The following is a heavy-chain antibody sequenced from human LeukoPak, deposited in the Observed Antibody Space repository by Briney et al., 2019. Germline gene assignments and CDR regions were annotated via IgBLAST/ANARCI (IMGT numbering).Heavy chain of an antibody. CDR2: INHSGST. CDR1: GGSFSGYY. CDR3: ASGMVRGKRYYYGMDV. V-gene: IGHV4-34*01. Sequence: KPSETLSLTCAVYGGSFSGYYWSWIRHPPGRGVEWIGEINHSGSTNYNPSLKSRVTISVDTSKNQFSLKLSSVTAADTAVYYCASGMVRGKRYYYGMDVWGKGTTVTVSS. D-gene: IGHD3-10*01. J-gene: IGHJ6*04.